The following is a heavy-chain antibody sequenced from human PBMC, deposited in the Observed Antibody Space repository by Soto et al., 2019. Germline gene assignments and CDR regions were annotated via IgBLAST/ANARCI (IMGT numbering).Heavy chain of an antibody. Sequence: SETLSLTCTVSGGSISSSSYYWGWIRQPPGKGLEWIGSIYYSGSTYYTPSLKSRVTISVDTSKNQFSLKLSSVTAADTAVYYCARRIIAAAGGFDPWGQGTLVTVSS. V-gene: IGHV4-39*01. D-gene: IGHD6-13*01. CDR1: GGSISSSSYY. CDR2: IYYSGST. J-gene: IGHJ5*02. CDR3: ARRIIAAAGGFDP.